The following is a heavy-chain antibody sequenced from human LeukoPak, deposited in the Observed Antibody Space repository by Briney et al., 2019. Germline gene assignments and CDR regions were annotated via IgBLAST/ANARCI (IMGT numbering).Heavy chain of an antibody. D-gene: IGHD4-23*01. CDR1: GFTFSNYG. CDR2: ISYDGSDK. Sequence: GGSLRLSCAASGFTFSNYGMHWVRQAPGKGLEWVTVISYDGSDKYYADSVKGRFTVSRDNSKNTLYLQMNSLRDEDTAVYYCAEDVEALNYGGDYWGQGTLVTVSS. CDR3: AEDVEALNYGGDY. V-gene: IGHV3-30*18. J-gene: IGHJ4*02.